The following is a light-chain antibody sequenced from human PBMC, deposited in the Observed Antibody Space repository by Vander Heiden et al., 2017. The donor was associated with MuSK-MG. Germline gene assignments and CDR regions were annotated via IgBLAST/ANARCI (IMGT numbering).Light chain of an antibody. CDR3: LHDYSYPWT. V-gene: IGKV1-6*02. CDR2: SAS. Sequence: AMQMTQSPSSLSASVGDNVTITCRASQDIKNDLGWYQQIPGKAPRLLIYSASSLQRGVPSRFSGRGSGADFTLTINSLQAEDFATYYCLHDYSYPWTFGPGTKVEIK. CDR1: QDIKND. J-gene: IGKJ1*01.